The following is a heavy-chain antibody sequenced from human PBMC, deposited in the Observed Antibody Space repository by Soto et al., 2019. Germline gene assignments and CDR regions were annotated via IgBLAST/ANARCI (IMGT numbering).Heavy chain of an antibody. CDR3: ARDPYSGSSYSDY. V-gene: IGHV3-30-3*01. D-gene: IGHD1-26*01. CDR1: GFTFSSYA. Sequence: PGGSLRLSCAASGFTFSSYAMHWVRQAPGKGLEWVAVISYDGSNKYYADSVKGRFTISRDNAKNSLYLQMNSLRAEDTAVYYCARDPYSGSSYSDYWGQGTLVTVSS. J-gene: IGHJ4*02. CDR2: ISYDGSNK.